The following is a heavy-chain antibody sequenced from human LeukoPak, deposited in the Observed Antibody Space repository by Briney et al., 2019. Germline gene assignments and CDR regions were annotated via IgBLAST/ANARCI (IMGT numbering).Heavy chain of an antibody. CDR1: GGSISNHY. Sequence: NPSETLSLTCTVSGGSISNHYWSCIRQPAGKELEWIGRIYNSGSTNSNPSLKSRVTMSVDTSKYQFSLKLSSVTAADTAVYYCARDIYDSSGLDAFDIWGQGTMVTVSS. V-gene: IGHV4-4*07. D-gene: IGHD3-22*01. CDR3: ARDIYDSSGLDAFDI. J-gene: IGHJ3*02. CDR2: IYNSGST.